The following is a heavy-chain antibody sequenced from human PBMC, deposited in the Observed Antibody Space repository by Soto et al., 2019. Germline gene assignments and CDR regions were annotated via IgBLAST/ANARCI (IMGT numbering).Heavy chain of an antibody. D-gene: IGHD2-2*01. CDR2: IIPIFGTA. CDR3: ASTMRYCSSTSCYRYAFDI. V-gene: IGHV1-69*06. CDR1: GGTFSSYA. Sequence: QVQLVQSGAEVKKPGSSVKVSCKASGGTFSSYAISWVRQAPGQGLEWMGGIIPIFGTANYAQKFQGRVTITADKSTSTAYMELSSLRSEDTAVYYCASTMRYCSSTSCYRYAFDIWGQGTMVTVSS. J-gene: IGHJ3*02.